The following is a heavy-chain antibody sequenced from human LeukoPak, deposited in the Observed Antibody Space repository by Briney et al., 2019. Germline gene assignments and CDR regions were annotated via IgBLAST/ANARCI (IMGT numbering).Heavy chain of an antibody. J-gene: IGHJ6*03. V-gene: IGHV4-39*01. D-gene: IGHD6-19*01. CDR1: GGSISSSSYY. CDR2: IYYSGDT. Sequence: SETLSLTCTVSGGSISSSSYYWGWLRQPPGKGLEWIGSIYYSGDTYYNPSLKSRRVTISVDTSKNQFSLRLSSDRARHQWHYYYYMGVWGKGSTVTVSS. CDR3: YMGV.